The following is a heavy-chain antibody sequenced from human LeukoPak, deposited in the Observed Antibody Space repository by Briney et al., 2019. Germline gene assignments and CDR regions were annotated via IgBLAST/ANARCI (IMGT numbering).Heavy chain of an antibody. Sequence: GGSLRLSCAASGFTLSSYWMSWVRQAPGKGLEWVANIKQDGSEEVYVDSVKGRFTISRDNAKNSLFLQMNTLRAEDTAVYYCARDPYSSTWSYGMDVWGQGTTVTVSS. CDR1: GFTLSSYW. CDR2: IKQDGSEE. D-gene: IGHD6-6*01. CDR3: ARDPYSSTWSYGMDV. V-gene: IGHV3-7*05. J-gene: IGHJ6*02.